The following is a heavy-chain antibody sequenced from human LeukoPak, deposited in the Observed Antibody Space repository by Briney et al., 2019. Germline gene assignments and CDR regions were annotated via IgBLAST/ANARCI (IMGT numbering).Heavy chain of an antibody. CDR1: GGSISSGSYY. CDR2: IYTSGST. J-gene: IGHJ5*02. V-gene: IGHV4-61*02. D-gene: IGHD6-6*01. CDR3: ARDSKADRNWFDP. Sequence: SQTLSLSCTVSGGSISSGSYYWSWIRQPAGKGLEWIGRIYTSGSTNYNPSLKSRVTISVDTSKNQFSLKLSSVTAADTAVYYCARDSKADRNWFDPWGQGTLVTVSS.